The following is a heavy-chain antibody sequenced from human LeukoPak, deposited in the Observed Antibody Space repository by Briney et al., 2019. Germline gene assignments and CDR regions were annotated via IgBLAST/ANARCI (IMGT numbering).Heavy chain of an antibody. Sequence: PGGSLRLSCAASGFTFSSYWMRWVRQVPGKGLVWVARINPGGSSITYADSVKGRFTISRDNAKNTLYLQMDSLRAEDTGVYYCARSNQGDDYWGQGTLVTVSS. CDR3: ARSNQGDDY. J-gene: IGHJ4*02. V-gene: IGHV3-74*01. D-gene: IGHD1-14*01. CDR2: INPGGSSI. CDR1: GFTFSSYW.